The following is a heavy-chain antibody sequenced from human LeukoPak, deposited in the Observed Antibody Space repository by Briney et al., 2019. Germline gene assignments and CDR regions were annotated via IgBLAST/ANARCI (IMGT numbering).Heavy chain of an antibody. J-gene: IGHJ4*02. V-gene: IGHV5-51*01. Sequence: GESLKISCKGSGYTFTSYFIGWVRQVPAQGLEWVAIIRPGDSDTRYSPSFQGRVTISADKSISTAYLQWSSLKASDTAMYYCAAGWYGGPYDYWGQGILVTVSS. CDR2: IRPGDSDT. D-gene: IGHD6-19*01. CDR3: AAGWYGGPYDY. CDR1: GYTFTSYF.